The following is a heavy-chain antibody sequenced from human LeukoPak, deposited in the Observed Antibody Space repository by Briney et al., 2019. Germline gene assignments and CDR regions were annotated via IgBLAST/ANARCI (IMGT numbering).Heavy chain of an antibody. D-gene: IGHD3-22*01. V-gene: IGHV4-59*08. CDR1: GGSLSSYY. CDR2: IYYSGNT. Sequence: SETLSLTCTVSGGSLSSYYWSWVRQPPGKGLEWIGYIYYSGNTNYNPYLTSRVTISVDPSQNQFSLMPSSVTAADPAVYYCARRLGPYDSGGDQYWYFDLWGRGTLVTVSS. J-gene: IGHJ2*01. CDR3: ARRLGPYDSGGDQYWYFDL.